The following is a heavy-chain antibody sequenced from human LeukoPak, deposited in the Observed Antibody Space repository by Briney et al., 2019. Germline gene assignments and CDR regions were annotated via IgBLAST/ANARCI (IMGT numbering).Heavy chain of an antibody. J-gene: IGHJ4*02. V-gene: IGHV3-11*01. CDR3: ARTYYYDSSGYYFDY. CDR2: ISRSGSTI. CDR1: GFTFSDYY. D-gene: IGHD3-22*01. Sequence: GGSLRLSCAASGFTFSDYYMSWIRQAPGEGLEWGSYISRSGSTIYYADSVKGRFTISRDNAKNSLYLQMNSLRAEDTAVYYCARTYYYDSSGYYFDYWGQGTLVTVSS.